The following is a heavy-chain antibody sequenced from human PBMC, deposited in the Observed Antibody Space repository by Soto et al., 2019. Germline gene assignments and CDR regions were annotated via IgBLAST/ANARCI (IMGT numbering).Heavy chain of an antibody. V-gene: IGHV3-11*01. CDR3: ARGPDYGGNSWWFAP. CDR1: GFTFSDYY. Sequence: QVPLVESGGGLVKPGGSLRLSCAASGFTFSDYYMTWIRQAPGKGLEWVSYISSSGSTISYAGSVKGRFTISRDNAKNSLYLQMNSLRAEDTAVYYCARGPDYGGNSWWFAPWGQGTLVTVSS. CDR2: ISSSGSTI. D-gene: IGHD4-17*01. J-gene: IGHJ5*02.